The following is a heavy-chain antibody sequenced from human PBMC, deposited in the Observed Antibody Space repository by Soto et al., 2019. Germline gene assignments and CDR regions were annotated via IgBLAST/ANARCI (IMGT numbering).Heavy chain of an antibody. Sequence: GGSLRLSCAASGFTFSSYAMSWVRQAPGKGLEWVSAISGSGGSTYYADSVKGRFTISRDNSKNTLYLQMNSLRAEDTAVYYCAKTGCDDSSGYSDAIDIWGQGTMVTVSS. CDR3: AKTGCDDSSGYSDAIDI. D-gene: IGHD3-22*01. V-gene: IGHV3-23*01. J-gene: IGHJ3*02. CDR1: GFTFSSYA. CDR2: ISGSGGST.